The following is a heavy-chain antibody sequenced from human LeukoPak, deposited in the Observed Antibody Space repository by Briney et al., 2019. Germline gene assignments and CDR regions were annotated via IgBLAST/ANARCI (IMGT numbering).Heavy chain of an antibody. CDR2: ISYDGGNK. Sequence: GGSLRLSCAASGFTFSSYAMHWVRQAPGKGLEWVAVISYDGGNKYYADSVKGRFTISRDNSKNTLYLQMNSLRAEDTAVYYCTIFGVGIGFDYWGQGTLVTVSS. D-gene: IGHD3-3*01. V-gene: IGHV3-30*04. J-gene: IGHJ4*02. CDR1: GFTFSSYA. CDR3: TIFGVGIGFDY.